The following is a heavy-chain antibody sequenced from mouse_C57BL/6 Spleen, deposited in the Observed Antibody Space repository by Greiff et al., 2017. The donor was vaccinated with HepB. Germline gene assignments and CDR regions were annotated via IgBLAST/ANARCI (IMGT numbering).Heavy chain of an antibody. V-gene: IGHV1-64*01. D-gene: IGHD2-4*01. J-gene: IGHJ3*01. CDR1: GYTFTSYW. Sequence: QVQLQQPGAELVKPGASVKLSCKASGYTFTSYWMHWVKQRPGQGLEWIGMIHPNSGSTNYNEKFKSKATLTVDKSSSTAYMHLSRLTSEDSAVYYCARYEYDYDVWFAYWGQGTLVTVSA. CDR3: ARYEYDYDVWFAY. CDR2: IHPNSGST.